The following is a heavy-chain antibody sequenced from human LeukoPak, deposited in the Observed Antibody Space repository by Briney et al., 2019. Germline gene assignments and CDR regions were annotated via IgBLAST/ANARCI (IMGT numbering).Heavy chain of an antibody. V-gene: IGHV4-38-2*01. J-gene: IGHJ4*02. CDR2: IYHSGST. CDR1: GYSISSGYY. Sequence: SETLSLTCAVSGYSISSGYYWGWIRQPPGKGLEWIGSIYHSGSTYYNPSLKSRVTISVDTSKNQFSLKLSSVTAADTAVYYCARVRRGLFSSSWYPEYYFDYWGQGTQVTVSS. CDR3: ARVRRGLFSSSWYPEYYFDY. D-gene: IGHD6-13*01.